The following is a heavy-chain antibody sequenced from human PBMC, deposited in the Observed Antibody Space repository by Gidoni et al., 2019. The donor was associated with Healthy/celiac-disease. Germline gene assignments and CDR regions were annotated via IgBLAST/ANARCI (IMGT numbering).Heavy chain of an antibody. CDR2: IKQDGSEK. CDR1: GFTFSSYW. V-gene: IGHV3-7*01. Sequence: EVQLLESGGGLVQPGGSLRLSCAASGFTFSSYWVSWVRQAPGKGLEWVAKIKQDGSEKYDVESVKGRFTISRDNAKNSLYLQMNSLRAEDTAVYYCARAELRDYFDYWGQGTLVTVSS. D-gene: IGHD3-10*01. CDR3: ARAELRDYFDY. J-gene: IGHJ4*02.